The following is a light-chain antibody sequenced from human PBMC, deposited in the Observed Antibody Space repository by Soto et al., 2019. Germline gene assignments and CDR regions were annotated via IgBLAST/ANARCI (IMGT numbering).Light chain of an antibody. CDR1: SGSIASNY. V-gene: IGLV6-57*02. J-gene: IGLJ2*01. Sequence: NFMLTQPHSVSESPGKTVIISCTGSSGSIASNYVQWYQQRPGSAPTTVIYEDNQRPSGVPDRFSGSIDRSSNSASLTISGLKTEDEADYYCQSYDSSNHVVFGGGTKLTVL. CDR3: QSYDSSNHVV. CDR2: EDN.